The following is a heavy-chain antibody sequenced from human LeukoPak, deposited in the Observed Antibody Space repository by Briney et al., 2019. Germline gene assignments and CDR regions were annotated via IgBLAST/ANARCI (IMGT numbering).Heavy chain of an antibody. J-gene: IGHJ4*02. D-gene: IGHD3-3*01. Sequence: GVLRLSCAASGFTFSSYSMNWVRQAPGKGLEWVSCISSSSDYIYYADSVKGRFTISRDNSKNTLYLQMNSLRAEDTAIYYCAKVSPINPSGYLDYWGLGTLVTVSS. CDR1: GFTFSSYS. CDR2: ISSSSDYI. CDR3: AKVSPINPSGYLDY. V-gene: IGHV3-21*01.